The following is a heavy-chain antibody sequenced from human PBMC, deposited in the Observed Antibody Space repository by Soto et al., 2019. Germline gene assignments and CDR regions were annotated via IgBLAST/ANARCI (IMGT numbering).Heavy chain of an antibody. CDR2: IYYSGST. V-gene: IGHV4-31*01. CDR3: ARDRASAAYYSYGMDV. CDR1: GGSISSGGYY. Sequence: QVQLQESGPGLVKPSQTLSLTCTVSGGSISSGGYYWSWIRQHPGKGLEWIGYIYYSGSTYYNPSPKSVVTISVDTSKNQSSLKLSSVTAADTAVYYCARDRASAAYYSYGMDVWGQGTTVTVSS. D-gene: IGHD2-15*01. J-gene: IGHJ6*02.